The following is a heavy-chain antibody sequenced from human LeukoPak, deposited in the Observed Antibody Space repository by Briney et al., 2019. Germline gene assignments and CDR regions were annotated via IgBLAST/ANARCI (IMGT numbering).Heavy chain of an antibody. J-gene: IGHJ4*02. V-gene: IGHV1-2*02. CDR3: ARPVRRIVGATSWYGY. Sequence: ASVKVSCKASGYTFTGYYMHWVRQAPGQGLEWMGWINPNSGGTNYAQKFQGRVTMTRDTSISTAYMELSRLRSDDTAVYYCARPVRRIVGATSWYGYWGREPWSPSPQ. CDR2: INPNSGGT. D-gene: IGHD1-26*01. CDR1: GYTFTGYY.